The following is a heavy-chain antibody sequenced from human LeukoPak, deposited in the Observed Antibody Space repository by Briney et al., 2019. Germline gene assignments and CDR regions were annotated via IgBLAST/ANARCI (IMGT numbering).Heavy chain of an antibody. CDR3: AGHDSSGTYFQH. Sequence: PSETLSLTCSVSGGSISSYYWSWIRQPPGKGLQWIGYISNTGTTNYNPSLKSRVTISLDTSKNQFSLKLSSVTAADTAVYYCAGHDSSGTYFQHWGQGTLVTVSS. CDR1: GGSISSYY. CDR2: ISNTGTT. D-gene: IGHD3-22*01. V-gene: IGHV4-59*01. J-gene: IGHJ1*01.